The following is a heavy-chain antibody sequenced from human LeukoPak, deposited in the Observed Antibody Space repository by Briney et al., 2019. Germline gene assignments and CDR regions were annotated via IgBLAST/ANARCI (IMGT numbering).Heavy chain of an antibody. D-gene: IGHD3-9*01. CDR2: INPNSGGT. CDR3: ARGGELRYFDWLLSGAFDI. Sequence: ASVTVSFKASGYTFTVYYMHWVRQAPGQGLEWMGWINPNSGGTNHAQKFQGWVTMTRDTSISTAYMELSRLRSDDTAVYYCARGGELRYFDWLLSGAFDIWGQGTMVTVSS. CDR1: GYTFTVYY. J-gene: IGHJ3*02. V-gene: IGHV1-2*04.